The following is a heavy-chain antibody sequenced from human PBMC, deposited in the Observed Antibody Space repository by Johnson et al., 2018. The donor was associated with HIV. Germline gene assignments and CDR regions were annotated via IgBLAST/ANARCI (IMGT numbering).Heavy chain of an antibody. V-gene: IGHV3-9*01. J-gene: IGHJ3*02. CDR2: ISWNSGSI. CDR1: GFTFDDYA. D-gene: IGHD6-13*01. CDR3: ARGLDSGSSWFGAFDI. Sequence: VQLVESGGGLVQPGRSLRLSCAASGFTFDDYAMHWVRQAPGKGLEWVSGISWNSGSIGYADSVKGRFTISRDNSKNTLYLQMNSLRAEDTAVYYCARGLDSGSSWFGAFDIWGQGTMVTVSS.